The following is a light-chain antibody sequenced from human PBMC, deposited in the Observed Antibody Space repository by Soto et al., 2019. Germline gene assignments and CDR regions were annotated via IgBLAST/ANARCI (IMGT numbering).Light chain of an antibody. CDR3: QQFSSYPLT. V-gene: IGKV3-20*01. Sequence: EFVLTQSPRTLSLSPGERATVSCRASQTVRNNYLAWYQQKPGQAPRLLIYDASSRATGIPDSFSGGVSGTDFTLTISRLEPEDFAVYYCQQFSSYPLTFGGGTKVDIK. CDR1: QTVRNNY. J-gene: IGKJ4*01. CDR2: DAS.